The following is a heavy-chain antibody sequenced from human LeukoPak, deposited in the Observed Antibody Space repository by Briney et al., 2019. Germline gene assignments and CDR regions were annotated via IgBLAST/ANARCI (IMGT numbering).Heavy chain of an antibody. Sequence: PGGSLRLSCAASGFTFSSYAMHWVRQAPGKGLEWVSVIYSGGSTYYADSVKGRFTISRDNSKNTLYLQMNSLRAEDTAVYYCARDQVAGSYYYYGMDVWGQGTTVTVSS. D-gene: IGHD2-15*01. CDR2: IYSGGST. J-gene: IGHJ6*02. V-gene: IGHV3-66*01. CDR1: GFTFSSYA. CDR3: ARDQVAGSYYYYGMDV.